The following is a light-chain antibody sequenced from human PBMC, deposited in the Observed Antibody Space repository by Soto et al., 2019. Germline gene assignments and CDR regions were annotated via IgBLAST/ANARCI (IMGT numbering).Light chain of an antibody. Sequence: EIVMTQSPATLSVSPGERATLSCRASQSVSGNLAWYQQKPGQAPRLLIYGASSRATGIPDRFTGSGFGTDFTLTISRLEPEDFGVYYCQQYYSSPWTFGQGTKVDIK. J-gene: IGKJ1*01. CDR2: GAS. CDR3: QQYYSSPWT. V-gene: IGKV3-20*01. CDR1: QSVSGN.